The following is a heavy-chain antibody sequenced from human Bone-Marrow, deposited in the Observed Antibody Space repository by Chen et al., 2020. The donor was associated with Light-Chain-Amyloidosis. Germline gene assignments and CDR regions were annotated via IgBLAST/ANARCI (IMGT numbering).Heavy chain of an antibody. Sequence: EVQLEQSGPEVKKPGESLKISCKGSGYTFPNYWIGWVRQMPGKGLEWMGVIYPDDSDDRYSPSFEGKVTISADKSITTAYLQWRSLKASDTAMYYCARRRDGYNFDYWGQGTLVTVSS. D-gene: IGHD5-12*01. J-gene: IGHJ4*02. CDR1: GYTFPNYW. CDR3: ARRRDGYNFDY. V-gene: IGHV5-51*01. CDR2: IYPDDSDD.